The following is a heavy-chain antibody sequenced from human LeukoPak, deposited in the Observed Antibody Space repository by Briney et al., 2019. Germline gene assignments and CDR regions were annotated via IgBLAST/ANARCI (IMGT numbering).Heavy chain of an antibody. V-gene: IGHV3-23*01. CDR2: ITGNGVNT. Sequence: GGSLRLSCAASGFLFSNYAMSWVRQAPGKGLEWVSAITGNGVNTWYADSVKGHFTISRDNSKNTLYLQMNRLGAEDTAVYYCAKWGVYDGLSGYYDSDCWGQGTLVTVSS. CDR3: AKWGVYDGLSGYYDSDC. CDR1: GFLFSNYA. D-gene: IGHD3-9*01. J-gene: IGHJ4*02.